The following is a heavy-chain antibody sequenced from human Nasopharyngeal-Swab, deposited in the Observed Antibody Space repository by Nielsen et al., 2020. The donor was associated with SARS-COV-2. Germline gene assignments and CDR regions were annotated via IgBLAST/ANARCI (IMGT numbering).Heavy chain of an antibody. CDR1: GGSFSGYY. CDR2: INHSGST. D-gene: IGHD3-10*01. CDR3: ARYGAGGSRITMVRGYMDV. V-gene: IGHV4-34*01. Sequence: SETLSLTCAVYGGSFSGYYWSWIRQPPGKGLEWIGEINHSGSTNYNTSLKSRVTISVDTSKNQFSLKLSSVTAADTAVYYCARYGAGGSRITMVRGYMDVWGKGTTVTVSS. J-gene: IGHJ6*03.